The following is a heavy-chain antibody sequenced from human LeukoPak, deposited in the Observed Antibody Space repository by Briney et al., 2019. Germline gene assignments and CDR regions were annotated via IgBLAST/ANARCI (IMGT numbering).Heavy chain of an antibody. Sequence: PSETLSLTCGVSGGSISNTDWWSWVRQPPGQGLEWIGEISLTGLTHYNPSLESRVTVPLDKSKNQLSLNLTSVTAADTAVYYCSRENGAFSPFGYWGQGTLVT. CDR1: GGSISNTDW. D-gene: IGHD2-8*01. CDR3: SRENGAFSPFGY. CDR2: ISLTGLT. V-gene: IGHV4-4*02. J-gene: IGHJ4*02.